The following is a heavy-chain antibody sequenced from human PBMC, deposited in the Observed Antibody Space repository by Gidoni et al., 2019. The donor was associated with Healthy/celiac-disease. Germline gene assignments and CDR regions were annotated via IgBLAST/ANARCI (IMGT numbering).Heavy chain of an antibody. Sequence: QVQLQQWGEGLLKPSESLSLPCAVYGGSLSGYSWCWIRQTPGKGLEWNGEINRSGSTNYTPSLKSRVTRSVDTSKNQFSLKLSAVTAADTAVYDGERGMIRGVMRYYYGMDVWGQGTTVTVSS. CDR3: ERGMIRGVMRYYYGMDV. CDR1: GGSLSGYS. V-gene: IGHV4-34*01. CDR2: INRSGST. D-gene: IGHD3-10*01. J-gene: IGHJ6*02.